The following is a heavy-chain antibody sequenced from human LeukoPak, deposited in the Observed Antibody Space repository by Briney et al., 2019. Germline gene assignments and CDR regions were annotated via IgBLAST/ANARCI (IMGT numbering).Heavy chain of an antibody. CDR1: GYTLTELS. J-gene: IGHJ3*02. CDR3: ARDRRGDQAPDAFDI. CDR2: IIPIFGTA. Sequence: SVKVSCKVSGYTLTELSMHWVRQAPGQGLEWMGGIIPIFGTANYAQKFQGRVTITADESTSTAYMELSSLRSEDTAVYYCARDRRGDQAPDAFDIWGQGTMVTVSS. V-gene: IGHV1-69*13. D-gene: IGHD2-21*02.